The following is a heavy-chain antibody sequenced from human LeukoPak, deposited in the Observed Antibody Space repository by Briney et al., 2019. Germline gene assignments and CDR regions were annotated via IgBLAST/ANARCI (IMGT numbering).Heavy chain of an antibody. CDR1: GFPFSDVW. CDR3: TTDWYYYDSSGYYPIF. V-gene: IGHV3-15*01. CDR2: IKSRADGGTA. J-gene: IGHJ4*02. Sequence: GGSLRLSCAASGFPFSDVWMSWVRQAPGKGLEWVSRIKSRADGGTADYAAPLKGRFTFSRDDSKNTLYLQMNSLKTEDTAVYYCTTDWYYYDSSGYYPIFWGQGTLVTVSS. D-gene: IGHD3-22*01.